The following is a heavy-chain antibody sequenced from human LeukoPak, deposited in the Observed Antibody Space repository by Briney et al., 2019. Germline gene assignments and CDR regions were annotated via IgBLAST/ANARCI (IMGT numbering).Heavy chain of an antibody. CDR2: INSDGSST. CDR3: ARARPYYDILTGTRRDDAFDI. D-gene: IGHD3-9*01. CDR1: GFTFSTYW. J-gene: IGHJ3*02. Sequence: GGSLRLSCGASGFTFSTYWMHWVRQAPGKGLVWVSRINSDGSSTSYADSVKGRFTISRDNAKNTLYLQMNSLRAEDTAVYYCARARPYYDILTGTRRDDAFDIWGQGTMVTVSS. V-gene: IGHV3-74*01.